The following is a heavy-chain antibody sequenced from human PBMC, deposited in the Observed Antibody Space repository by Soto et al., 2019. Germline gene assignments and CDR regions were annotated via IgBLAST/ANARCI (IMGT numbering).Heavy chain of an antibody. Sequence: QDQLVQSGAEVKKPGGSVKVSCKASGYTFTSYGISWVRQAPGQGLEWMGWISAYNGNTNYAQKLQGRVTMTTDTSTSTAYMELRSLRSDDTAVYYCARVLKSALSSSWLSWFDPWGQGTLVTVSS. CDR1: GYTFTSYG. CDR3: ARVLKSALSSSWLSWFDP. CDR2: ISAYNGNT. D-gene: IGHD6-13*01. J-gene: IGHJ5*02. V-gene: IGHV1-18*01.